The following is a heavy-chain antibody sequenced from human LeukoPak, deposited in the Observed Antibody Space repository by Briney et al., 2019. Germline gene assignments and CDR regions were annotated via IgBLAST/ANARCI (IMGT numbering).Heavy chain of an antibody. CDR2: ISGSSSYI. CDR1: GFTFSSYS. V-gene: IGHV3-21*01. J-gene: IGHJ4*02. D-gene: IGHD6-19*01. Sequence: GGSLRLSCAASGFTFSSYSMNWVRQAPGKGLEWVSSISGSSSYIYYADSAKGRFTISRDNAKNSLHLQMNSLRAEDTAVYYCARGVRIAVAGYIDYWGQGTLVTVSS. CDR3: ARGVRIAVAGYIDY.